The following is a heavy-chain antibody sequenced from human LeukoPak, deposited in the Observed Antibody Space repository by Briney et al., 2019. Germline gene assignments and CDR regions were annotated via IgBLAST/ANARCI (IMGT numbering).Heavy chain of an antibody. J-gene: IGHJ4*02. Sequence: GGSLRLSCAASGFTFSSYGMHWVRQAPDKGLEWVAVISFDGNNKYYADSVKGRFTISRDNSKNTLYLQMNSLRAEDTAVYYCAKDRFYCGGGSCYYFDDWGQGTLVTVSS. D-gene: IGHD2-15*01. CDR2: ISFDGNNK. V-gene: IGHV3-30*18. CDR3: AKDRFYCGGGSCYYFDD. CDR1: GFTFSSYG.